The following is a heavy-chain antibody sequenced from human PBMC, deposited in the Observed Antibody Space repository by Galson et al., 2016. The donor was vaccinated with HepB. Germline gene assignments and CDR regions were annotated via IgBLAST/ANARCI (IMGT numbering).Heavy chain of an antibody. CDR3: ARGGLEIGRTDLWGMAV. D-gene: IGHD2-21*01. CDR1: GGIFNSDS. V-gene: IGHV1-69*13. J-gene: IGHJ6*02. CDR2: IIPLFGTP. Sequence: SVKVSCKASGGIFNSDSFSWVRQAPGQGLEWVGGIIPLFGTPNYAQTFRDRVTITADESTSTAYLELSSLRSDDTAVHYCARGGLEIGRTDLWGMAVWGRGTKVTVSS.